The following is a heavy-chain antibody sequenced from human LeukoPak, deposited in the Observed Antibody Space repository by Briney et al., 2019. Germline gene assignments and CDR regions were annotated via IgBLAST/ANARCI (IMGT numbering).Heavy chain of an antibody. Sequence: GSLRLSCAASESIVSGNYMTWVRQPPGKGLEWIGEINHSGSTNYNPSLKSRVTISVDTSKNQFSLRLSSVTAADTAVYYCARNEMIVVVIPSDQNYYYGMDVWGQGTTVAVSS. J-gene: IGHJ6*02. CDR3: ARNEMIVVVIPSDQNYYYGMDV. CDR2: INHSGST. CDR1: ESIVSGNY. D-gene: IGHD3-22*01. V-gene: IGHV4-34*01.